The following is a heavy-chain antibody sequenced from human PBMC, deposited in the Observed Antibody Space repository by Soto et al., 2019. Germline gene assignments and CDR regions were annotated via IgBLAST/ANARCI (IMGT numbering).Heavy chain of an antibody. CDR3: ARDRRAARGGMDV. Sequence: PGGSLRLSCAASGFTFSGYSMNWVRQAPGKGLEWVSSISSSSSYIYYADSVKGRFTISRDNAKNSLYLQMNSLRAEDTAVYYCARDRRAARGGMDVWGQGTTVTVSS. J-gene: IGHJ6*02. D-gene: IGHD6-6*01. V-gene: IGHV3-21*01. CDR1: GFTFSGYS. CDR2: ISSSSSYI.